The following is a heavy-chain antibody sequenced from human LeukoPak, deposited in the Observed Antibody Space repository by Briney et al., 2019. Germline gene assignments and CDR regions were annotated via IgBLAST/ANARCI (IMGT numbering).Heavy chain of an antibody. CDR2: ISGSGGST. V-gene: IGHV3-23*01. Sequence: GGSLRLSCAASGFTFSSYAMSWVRQAPGKGLEWVSAISGSGGSTYYADSVKGRFTISRDNSKNTLYLQMNSLRAEDTAVYYCARVRSGGWYSSGRSYFDYWGQGTLVTVSS. D-gene: IGHD6-19*01. CDR1: GFTFSSYA. J-gene: IGHJ4*02. CDR3: ARVRSGGWYSSGRSYFDY.